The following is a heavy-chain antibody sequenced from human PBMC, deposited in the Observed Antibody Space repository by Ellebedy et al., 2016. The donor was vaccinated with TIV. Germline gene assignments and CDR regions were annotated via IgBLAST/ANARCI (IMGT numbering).Heavy chain of an antibody. Sequence: GSLRLSCTVSGDSINDYYWNWIRHPAGMPLEWIGRIYSSGSTNYSPSLKGRVTMSVDTSKNQFSLRLDSVTAADTAVYYCARMDAGYSGYFDHWGQGTLVTVSS. CDR2: IYSSGST. J-gene: IGHJ4*02. CDR3: ARMDAGYSGYFDH. CDR1: GDSINDYY. V-gene: IGHV4-4*07. D-gene: IGHD2-15*01.